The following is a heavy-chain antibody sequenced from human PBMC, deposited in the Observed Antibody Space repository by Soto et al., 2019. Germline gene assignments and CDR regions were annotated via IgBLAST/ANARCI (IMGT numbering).Heavy chain of an antibody. J-gene: IGHJ6*02. Sequence: EVQLVESGGGLEQPGRSLRLSCSVSGFTFDDYAMHWVRQGPGKGLEWVSGIGWNSGNIGYADSVKGRFTISRDNARNSLYLQMNSLRTEDTALYYCTRAPVRGLYYYGMDAWGQGTTVTVSS. D-gene: IGHD3-10*01. CDR1: GFTFDDYA. V-gene: IGHV3-9*01. CDR3: TRAPVRGLYYYGMDA. CDR2: IGWNSGNI.